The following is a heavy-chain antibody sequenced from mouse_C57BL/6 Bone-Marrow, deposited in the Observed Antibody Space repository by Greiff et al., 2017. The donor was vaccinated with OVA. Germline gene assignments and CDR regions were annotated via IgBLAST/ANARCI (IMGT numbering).Heavy chain of an antibody. CDR3: ARVYYSNPYYAMDY. D-gene: IGHD2-5*01. J-gene: IGHJ4*01. V-gene: IGHV1-63*01. CDR2: IYPGGGYT. CDR1: GYTFTNYW. Sequence: QVQLKQSGAELVRPGTSVKMSCKASGYTFTNYWIGWAKQRPGHGLEWIGDIYPGGGYTNYNEKFKGKATLTADKSSSTAYMQFSSLTSEDSAIYYCARVYYSNPYYAMDYWGQGTSVTVSS.